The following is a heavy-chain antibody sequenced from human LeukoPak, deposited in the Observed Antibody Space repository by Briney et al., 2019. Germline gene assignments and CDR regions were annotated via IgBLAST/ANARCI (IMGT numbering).Heavy chain of an antibody. CDR1: GGSISSSSYY. D-gene: IGHD1-26*01. Sequence: SETLSLTCTVSGGSISSSSYYWGWIRQPPGKGLEWIGSIYYSGSTYYNPSLKSRVTISVDTSKNQFSLKLSSVTAADTAVYYCARWGPEWKLLYWFDPWGQGTLVTVSS. V-gene: IGHV4-39*07. CDR2: IYYSGST. J-gene: IGHJ5*02. CDR3: ARWGPEWKLLYWFDP.